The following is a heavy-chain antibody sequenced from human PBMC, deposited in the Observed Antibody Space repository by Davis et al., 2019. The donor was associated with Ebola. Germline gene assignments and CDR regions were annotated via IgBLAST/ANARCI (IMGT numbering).Heavy chain of an antibody. CDR3: KGGATTMDY. D-gene: IGHD2-21*01. V-gene: IGHV3-73*01. Sequence: GESLKISCAASGFTFSGSAMHWVRQASGKGLEWVCRIRSKANTYATAYAASVKGRFTISRDDSTNTAYLQMNSLKTEDTAVYNCKGGATTMDYWGQGTLVTVSS. CDR1: GFTFSGSA. J-gene: IGHJ4*02. CDR2: IRSKANTYAT.